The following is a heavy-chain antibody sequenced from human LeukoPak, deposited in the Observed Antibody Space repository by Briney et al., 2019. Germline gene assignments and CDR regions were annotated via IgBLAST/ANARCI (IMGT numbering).Heavy chain of an antibody. CDR1: GGSISSSSYY. J-gene: IGHJ4*02. Sequence: PSETLSLTCTVSGGSISSSSYYWSWIRQHPGKGLEWIGYIYYSGSTYYNPSLKSRVTISVDASKNQFSLKLSSVTAADTAVYYCARDLGDGYLANDYWGQGTLVTVSS. V-gene: IGHV4-31*03. CDR3: ARDLGDGYLANDY. CDR2: IYYSGST. D-gene: IGHD5-24*01.